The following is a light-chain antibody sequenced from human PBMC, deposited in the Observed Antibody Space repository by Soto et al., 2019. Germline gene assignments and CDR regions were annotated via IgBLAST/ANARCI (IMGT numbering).Light chain of an antibody. V-gene: IGLV2-14*01. J-gene: IGLJ1*01. CDR2: EVS. Sequence: QSVLTQPASVSGSPGQSITISCTGTSSDVGGYNYVSWYQQHPGKAPKLMIYEVSNRPSGVSNRFSGSKSGNTASLTISGLQAEDEADYYCSSYTNSSTRVFGTGTKVTV. CDR3: SSYTNSSTRV. CDR1: SSDVGGYNY.